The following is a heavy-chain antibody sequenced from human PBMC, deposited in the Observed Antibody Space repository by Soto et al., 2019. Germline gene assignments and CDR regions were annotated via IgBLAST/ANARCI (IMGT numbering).Heavy chain of an antibody. CDR3: AKVYRGSSGGDAFDI. CDR2: ISASGGSA. V-gene: IGHV3-23*01. J-gene: IGHJ3*02. Sequence: EVQLLESGGGLVQPGGSLRLSCAASGFTFTSSAMIWVRQAPGKGLEWVSLISASGGSAYYADSVKGRFTISRDNSKNTLYLQMNGLRAEDTAVYYCAKVYRGSSGGDAFDIWGQGTMVTVSS. D-gene: IGHD6-6*01. CDR1: GFTFTSSA.